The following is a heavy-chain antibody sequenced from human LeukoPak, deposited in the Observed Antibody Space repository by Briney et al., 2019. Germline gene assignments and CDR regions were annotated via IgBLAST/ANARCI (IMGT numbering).Heavy chain of an antibody. V-gene: IGHV4-28*06. CDR3: ARDPMYYYDY. CDR2: IYYSGST. D-gene: IGHD2-8*01. J-gene: IGHJ4*02. CDR1: GYSISSSNW. Sequence: PSDTLSLTCAVSGYSISSSNWWGWIRQPPGKGLEWIGYIYYSGSTNYNPSLKSRVTMSVDTSKNQFSLKLSSVTALDTAVYYCARDPMYYYDYWGQGTLVTVSS.